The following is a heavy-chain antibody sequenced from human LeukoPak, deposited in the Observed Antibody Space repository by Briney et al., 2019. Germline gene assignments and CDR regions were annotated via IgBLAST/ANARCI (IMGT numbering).Heavy chain of an antibody. J-gene: IGHJ3*02. CDR3: ATFHQLRPDAFDT. V-gene: IGHV1-46*01. Sequence: ASVKVSCKAPGYTFTSYYMHWVRQAPGQGLEWMGIINPSGGSTSYAQKFQGRVTMTEDTSTDTAYMELSSLRSEDTAVYYCATFHQLRPDAFDTWGQGTMVTVSS. D-gene: IGHD2-2*01. CDR1: GYTFTSYY. CDR2: INPSGGST.